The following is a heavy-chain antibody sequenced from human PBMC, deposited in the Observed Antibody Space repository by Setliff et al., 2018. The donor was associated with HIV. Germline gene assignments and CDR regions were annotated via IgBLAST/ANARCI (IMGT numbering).Heavy chain of an antibody. J-gene: IGHJ6*03. CDR1: GYTFTGYY. CDR3: ARAGRSGSYNHYYYYYMDV. D-gene: IGHD1-26*01. V-gene: IGHV1-46*01. CDR2: INPSGGST. Sequence: GASVKVSCKASGYTFTGYYMHWVRQAPGQGLEWMGIINPSGGSTNYAQKFQGRVTMTRDTSTSTVYMELSSLRSEDTAVYYCARAGRSGSYNHYYYYYMDVWGKGTTVTVSS.